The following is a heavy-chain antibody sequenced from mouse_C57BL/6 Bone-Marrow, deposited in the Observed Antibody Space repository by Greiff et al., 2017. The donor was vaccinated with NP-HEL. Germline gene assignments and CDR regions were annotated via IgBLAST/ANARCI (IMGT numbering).Heavy chain of an antibody. V-gene: IGHV1-59*01. D-gene: IGHD3-1*01. CDR2: IDPSDSYT. Sequence: QVQLQQPGAELVRPGTSVKLSCKASGYTFTSYWMHWVKQRPGQGLEWIGVIDPSDSYTNYNQKFKGKATLTVDTSSSSAYVQLSSLTSEDSAVYYCARSGYWGQGTTLTVSS. CDR3: ARSGY. CDR1: GYTFTSYW. J-gene: IGHJ2*01.